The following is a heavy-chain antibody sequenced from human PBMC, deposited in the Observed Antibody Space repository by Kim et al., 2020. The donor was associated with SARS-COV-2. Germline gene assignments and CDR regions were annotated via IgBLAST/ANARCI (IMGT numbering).Heavy chain of an antibody. Sequence: VKGRFTISRDNSKNSLYLQMNSLRTEDTALYYCAKAQPYYYDSSGLAFDIWGQGTMVTVSS. J-gene: IGHJ3*02. D-gene: IGHD3-22*01. V-gene: IGHV3-43*01. CDR3: AKAQPYYYDSSGLAFDI.